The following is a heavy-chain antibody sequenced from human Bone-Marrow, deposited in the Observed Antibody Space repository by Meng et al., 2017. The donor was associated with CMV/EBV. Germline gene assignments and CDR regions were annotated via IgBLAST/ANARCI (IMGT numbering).Heavy chain of an antibody. Sequence: SVKVSCKASGGTFSSYAISWVRQAPGQGLEWMGGIIPIFGTANYAQKFQGRVTMTRDTSISTAYMELSRLRSDDTAVYYCAREAFGAMADYWGQGTLVTVSS. V-gene: IGHV1-69*05. J-gene: IGHJ4*02. CDR1: GGTFSSYA. CDR2: IIPIFGTA. CDR3: AREAFGAMADY. D-gene: IGHD3-16*01.